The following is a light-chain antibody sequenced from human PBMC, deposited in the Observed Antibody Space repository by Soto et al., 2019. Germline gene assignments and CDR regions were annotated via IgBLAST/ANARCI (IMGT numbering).Light chain of an antibody. Sequence: QSALTQPASVSGSPGQSITISCTGTSSDVGGYNYVSWYQQHPGKAPKLMIYDVSNRPSGVSNRFSGSKSGNTASLTISGLQDEDEADFYCSSYASRSTPWVFGGGTKLTVL. J-gene: IGLJ3*02. CDR3: SSYASRSTPWV. CDR1: SSDVGGYNY. CDR2: DVS. V-gene: IGLV2-14*03.